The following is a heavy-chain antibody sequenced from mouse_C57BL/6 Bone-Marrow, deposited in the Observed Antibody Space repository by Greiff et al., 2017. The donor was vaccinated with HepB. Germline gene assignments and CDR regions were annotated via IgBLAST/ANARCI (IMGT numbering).Heavy chain of an antibody. CDR2: IWSGGST. V-gene: IGHV2-2*01. CDR1: GFSLTSYG. CDR3: ARIYYGYDWFAY. J-gene: IGHJ3*01. Sequence: QVQLKESGPGLVQPSQSLSITCTVSGFSLTSYGVHWVRQSPGKGLEWLGVIWSGGSTDYNAAFISRLSISKDNSKSQVFFKMNSLQADDTAIYYCARIYYGYDWFAYWGQGTLVTVSA. D-gene: IGHD2-2*01.